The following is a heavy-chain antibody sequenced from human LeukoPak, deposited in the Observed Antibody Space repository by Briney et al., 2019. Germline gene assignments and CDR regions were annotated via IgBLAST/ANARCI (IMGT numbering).Heavy chain of an antibody. D-gene: IGHD4-17*01. V-gene: IGHV3-7*01. J-gene: IGHJ4*02. CDR2: IKQDGSEK. CDR3: ARGDYGDYPLDGYFDY. CDR1: GFTFSSYW. Sequence: GGSLRLSCAASGFTFSSYWMSWVRQAPGKGLEWVANIKQDGSEKYYADSVKGRFTISRDNSKNTLYLQMNSLRAEDTAVYYCARGDYGDYPLDGYFDYWGQGTLVTVSS.